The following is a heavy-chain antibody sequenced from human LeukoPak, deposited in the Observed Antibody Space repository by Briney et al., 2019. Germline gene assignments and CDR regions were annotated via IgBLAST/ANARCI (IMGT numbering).Heavy chain of an antibody. J-gene: IGHJ3*02. CDR2: ISGSGRDT. CDR1: GFTFSSYA. CDR3: AKALVSGFHAFDT. V-gene: IGHV3-23*01. Sequence: GGSLRLSCAASGFTFSSYAMSWVRQAPGEWLEWVSFISGSGRDTYSADSVKGRFTISRDNTKNTLYLKMISLRAEDTAVYYCAKALVSGFHAFDTWGQGTMVTVSS. D-gene: IGHD3-22*01.